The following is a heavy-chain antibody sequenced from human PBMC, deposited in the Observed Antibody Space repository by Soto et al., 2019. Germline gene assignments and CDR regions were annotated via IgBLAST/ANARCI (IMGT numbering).Heavy chain of an antibody. J-gene: IGHJ4*02. Sequence: PSETLSLTCTVSGGSISSYYWSWIRQPPGKGLEWIGYFYYSGSTNYNPSLKSRVTILEDTSKNQFSLKLNSVTAADTAVYYCAREGRMGTFDYWGQGALVTVSS. CDR2: FYYSGST. CDR3: AREGRMGTFDY. CDR1: GGSISSYY. D-gene: IGHD1-1*01. V-gene: IGHV4-59*01.